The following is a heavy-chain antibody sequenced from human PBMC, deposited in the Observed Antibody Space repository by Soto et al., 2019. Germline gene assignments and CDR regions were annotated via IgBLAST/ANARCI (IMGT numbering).Heavy chain of an antibody. J-gene: IGHJ3*01. CDR2: IHPSGQPI. Sequence: EVQRVESGGGLIQPGGSLRLSCAASGFTFSSSEMYWFRQAPGKGLEWVSYIHPSGQPIFYADSVKGRFTISRDNAKNSLYLQMSSLRAEDSAVYYCARRASRWGPVTMVTVSS. CDR1: GFTFSSSE. D-gene: IGHD1-26*01. V-gene: IGHV3-48*03. CDR3: ARRASR.